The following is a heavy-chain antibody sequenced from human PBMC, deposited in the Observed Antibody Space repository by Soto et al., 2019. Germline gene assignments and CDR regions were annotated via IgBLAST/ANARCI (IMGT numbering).Heavy chain of an antibody. J-gene: IGHJ4*02. CDR1: GGTFSSYT. D-gene: IGHD5-18*01. CDR3: SWGEYSFAISFDY. Sequence: QVQLVQSGAEVKKPGSSVKVSCKASGGTFSSYTISWVRKAPGPWLEWMGRIIPILGIANYAQKFQGRVPITADKSMSTAYRELSSLRSEATAVEYCSWGEYSFAISFDYWVQETMVIVSS. CDR2: IIPILGIA. V-gene: IGHV1-69*02.